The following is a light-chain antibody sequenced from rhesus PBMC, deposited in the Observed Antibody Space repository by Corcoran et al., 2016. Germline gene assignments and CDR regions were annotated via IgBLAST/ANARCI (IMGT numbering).Light chain of an antibody. J-gene: IGKJ4*01. Sequence: DIQMTQSPSSLSASVGDRVTVTCRASHCVKQDLRWYQQKPGKAPTILIYGTYNLPTGVSSRFSGSGYGTDEAFTISSLQPEDVATCYCQHGYGTPLTFGGGTKVELK. V-gene: IGKV1-94*01. CDR3: QHGYGTPLT. CDR1: HCVKQD. CDR2: GTY.